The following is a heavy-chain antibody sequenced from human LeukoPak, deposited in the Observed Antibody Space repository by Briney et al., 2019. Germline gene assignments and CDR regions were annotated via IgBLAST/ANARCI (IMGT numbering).Heavy chain of an antibody. D-gene: IGHD2-2*01. CDR1: GGTFSSYA. J-gene: IGHJ4*02. CDR3: ASLGYCSSTSCYEHY. CDR2: IIPIFGTA. Sequence: SVKVSCKASGGTFSSYAISWVRQAPGQGLEWMGGIIPIFGTANYAQKFQGRVTITADESTSTAYMGLSSLRSEDTAVYYCASLGYCSSTSCYEHYWGQGTLVTVSS. V-gene: IGHV1-69*13.